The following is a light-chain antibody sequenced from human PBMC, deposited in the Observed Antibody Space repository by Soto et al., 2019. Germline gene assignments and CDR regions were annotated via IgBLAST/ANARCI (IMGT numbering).Light chain of an antibody. V-gene: IGKV1-39*01. CDR2: AAS. Sequence: DIQMTQSPSSLSASVGDIVTINFRASQSISSYLNWYQQTPGKAPKLLIYAASSLQSGVPSRFSGSGSGTDFTLTISSLQSEDFAVYYCQQYIDWPPYTFGQGTKV. CDR3: QQYIDWPPYT. CDR1: QSISSY. J-gene: IGKJ2*01.